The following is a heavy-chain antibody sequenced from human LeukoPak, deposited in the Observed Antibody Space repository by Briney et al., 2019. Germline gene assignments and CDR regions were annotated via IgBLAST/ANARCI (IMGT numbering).Heavy chain of an antibody. Sequence: GGSLRLSCAASGFTFSNYNMNWVRQAPGKGLEWASTISTSSTYTYYADSVKGRFTMSRDNAKNSLYLQMNSLRAEDTAVYYCARGPYCSGGNCYSGEDYWGQGTLVTVSS. CDR3: ARGPYCSGGNCYSGEDY. V-gene: IGHV3-21*01. D-gene: IGHD2-15*01. CDR2: ISTSSTYT. J-gene: IGHJ4*02. CDR1: GFTFSNYN.